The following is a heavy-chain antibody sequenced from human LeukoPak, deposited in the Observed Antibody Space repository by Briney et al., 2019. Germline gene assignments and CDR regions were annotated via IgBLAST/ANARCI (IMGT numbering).Heavy chain of an antibody. Sequence: GGSLRLSCIASGFAFNSYEMNWVRQAPGKGLEWVSYISSSGSIKHYADSVKGRFTISRDNAKNSLYLQMNSLRAEDTAVYYCARMLEPGYSGYDFPWGQGTLVTVS. D-gene: IGHD5-12*01. CDR3: ARMLEPGYSGYDFP. CDR1: GFAFNSYE. V-gene: IGHV3-48*03. CDR2: ISSSGSIK. J-gene: IGHJ5*02.